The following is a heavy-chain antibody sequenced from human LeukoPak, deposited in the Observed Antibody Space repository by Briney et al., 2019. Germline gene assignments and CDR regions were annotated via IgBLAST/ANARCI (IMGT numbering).Heavy chain of an antibody. CDR1: GGSISSSRYY. CDR3: ARQGITMVLSI. V-gene: IGHV4-39*01. CDR2: IYYSGST. D-gene: IGHD3-10*01. Sequence: SETLSLTCTVSGGSISSSRYYWGWIRQPPGKGLEWIGSIYYSGSTYYNPSLKSRVTISVDTSKNQFSLKLSSVTAADTAVYYCARQGITMVLSIWGQGTMVTVSS. J-gene: IGHJ3*02.